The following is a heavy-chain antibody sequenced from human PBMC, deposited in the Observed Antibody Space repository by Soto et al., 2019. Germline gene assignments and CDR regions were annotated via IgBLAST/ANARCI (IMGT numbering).Heavy chain of an antibody. CDR2: IDWDDDK. Sequence: SGPTLVNPTQTLTLTCTFSGFSLSTSGMCVSWIRQPPGKALEWLARIDWDDDKYYSTSLKTRLTISKDTSKNQVVLTMTNMDPVDTATYYCARIQQNENLFDPWGQGTLDTGSS. CDR3: ARIQQNENLFDP. V-gene: IGHV2-70*11. CDR1: GFSLSTSGMC. D-gene: IGHD1-1*01. J-gene: IGHJ5*02.